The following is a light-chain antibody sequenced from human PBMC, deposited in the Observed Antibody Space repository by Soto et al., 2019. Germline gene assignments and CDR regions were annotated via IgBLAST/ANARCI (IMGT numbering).Light chain of an antibody. CDR2: SAS. V-gene: IGKV3-20*01. CDR3: QLYGSSQVT. J-gene: IGKJ4*01. Sequence: EIVLTQSPGTLSVSPGERVTLSCRASQSVISSYFAWYQQKPGQAPRLLIYSASNRAVAIPDRFSGSGSGTDFTLTITRLEPEDFAVYYCQLYGSSQVTFGGGTKVEIK. CDR1: QSVISSY.